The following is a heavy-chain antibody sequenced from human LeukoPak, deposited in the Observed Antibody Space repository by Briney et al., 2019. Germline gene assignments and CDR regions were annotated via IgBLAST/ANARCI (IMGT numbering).Heavy chain of an antibody. CDR3: AKDRGALLWFGELYAGDY. D-gene: IGHD3-10*01. J-gene: IGHJ4*02. V-gene: IGHV3-30*18. Sequence: GGSLRLSCAASGFTFSSYGMHWVRQAPGKGLEWVAVISYDGSNKYYADSVKGRFTISRDNSKNTLYLQMNSLRAEDTAVYYCAKDRGALLWFGELYAGDYWGQGTLVTVSS. CDR2: ISYDGSNK. CDR1: GFTFSSYG.